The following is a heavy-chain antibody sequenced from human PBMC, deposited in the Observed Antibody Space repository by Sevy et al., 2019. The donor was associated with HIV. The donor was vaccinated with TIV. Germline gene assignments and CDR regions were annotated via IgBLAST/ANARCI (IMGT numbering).Heavy chain of an antibody. Sequence: GGSLRLSCVVSGFTFTTSGMHWVRQAPGKGLEWVAVISYHGRDKFHADAVKGRITTSRDSSENMLYLHMNSLTIEDTAVYYCAEDFTGYNGMDVWGQGTMVTVSS. CDR2: ISYHGRDK. J-gene: IGHJ6*02. V-gene: IGHV3-30*18. D-gene: IGHD3-9*01. CDR3: AEDFTGYNGMDV. CDR1: GFTFTTSG.